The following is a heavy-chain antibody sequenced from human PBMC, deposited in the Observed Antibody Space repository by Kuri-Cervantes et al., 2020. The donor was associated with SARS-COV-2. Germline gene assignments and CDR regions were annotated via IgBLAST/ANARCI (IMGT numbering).Heavy chain of an antibody. CDR1: GFTFSSYA. D-gene: IGHD1-1*01. CDR3: ARSGTLGAPIGH. CDR2: IYSGGST. Sequence: GGSLRLSCAASGFTFSSYAMSWVRQAPGKGLEWVSVIYSGGSTYYADSVKGRFTISRDNSKNTLYLQMNSLRAEDTAVYYCARSGTLGAPIGHWGQGTLVTVSS. V-gene: IGHV3-66*01. J-gene: IGHJ4*02.